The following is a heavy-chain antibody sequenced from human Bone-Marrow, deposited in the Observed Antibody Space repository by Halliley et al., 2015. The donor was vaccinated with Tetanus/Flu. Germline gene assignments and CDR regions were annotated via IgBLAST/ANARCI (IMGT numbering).Heavy chain of an antibody. CDR2: IIPTFGTV. Sequence: QVQLVQSGAEVKKPGSSVTVSCKASGGSFSSYAISWVRQAPGQGLEWMGGIIPTFGTVNSAKKFQDRVTITADKSTSTAYMELNRLISEDTAAYYFAGGYYESSGFSFPSQYVVDVWGQGTTVIVSS. J-gene: IGHJ6*02. CDR1: GGSFSSYA. CDR3: AGGYYESSGFSFPSQYVVDV. D-gene: IGHD3-22*01. V-gene: IGHV1-69*14.